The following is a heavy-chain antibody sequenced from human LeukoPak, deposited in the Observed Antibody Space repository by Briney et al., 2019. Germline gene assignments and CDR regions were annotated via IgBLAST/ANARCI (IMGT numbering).Heavy chain of an antibody. J-gene: IGHJ4*02. D-gene: IGHD2-2*01. CDR2: ISSSSSYI. CDR3: ARDTTSCPDY. V-gene: IGHV3-21*01. CDR1: GFTFSSYS. Sequence: KAGGSLRLSCAASGFTFSSYSMNWVRQAPGKGLEWVSSISSSSSYIYYADSVKGRFTISRDNAKNSLYLQMNSLRAEDTAVYYCARDTTSCPDYWGQGTLVTVSS.